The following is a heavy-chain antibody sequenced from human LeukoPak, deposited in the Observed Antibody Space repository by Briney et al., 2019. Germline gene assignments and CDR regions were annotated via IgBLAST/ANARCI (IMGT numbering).Heavy chain of an antibody. CDR2: MNPNSGNT. J-gene: IGHJ4*02. CDR1: GYTFTSHD. V-gene: IGHV1-8*01. D-gene: IGHD6-13*01. Sequence: GASVKVSCKASGYTFTSHDINWVRQATGQGLEWMGWMNPNSGNTGYAQKFQDRVTMTRNTSISTAYMELSSLESEDTVVYYCASALKRGSAGTLIDFWGQGTLVTVSS. CDR3: ASALKRGSAGTLIDF.